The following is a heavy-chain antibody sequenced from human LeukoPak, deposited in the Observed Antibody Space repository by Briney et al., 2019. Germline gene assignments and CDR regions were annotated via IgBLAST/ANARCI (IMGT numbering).Heavy chain of an antibody. J-gene: IGHJ4*02. CDR3: ARVPSSGWLFDY. V-gene: IGHV3-23*01. Sequence: RGSLRLSCAASGFTFSSRAMSWVRQAPGKGLEWVSSISYNTDNTYYADSVKGRFTISRDNSKNTLYLQMNSLRAEDTAVYYCARVPSSGWLFDYWGQGTLVTVSS. CDR1: GFTFSSRA. CDR2: ISYNTDNT. D-gene: IGHD6-19*01.